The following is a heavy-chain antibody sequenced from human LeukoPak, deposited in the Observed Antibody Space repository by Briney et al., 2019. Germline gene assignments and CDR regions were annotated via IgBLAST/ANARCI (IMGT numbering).Heavy chain of an antibody. CDR2: ISYDGSNK. D-gene: IGHD3-10*01. J-gene: IGHJ4*02. V-gene: IGHV3-30*04. Sequence: PGGSLRLSCAASGFTFSSYAMHWVRQAPGKGLEWVAVISYDGSNKYYADSVKGRFTISRDNAKNSLYLQMNSLRAEDTAVYYCAHLPSSGTGIVDYWGQGTLVTVSS. CDR3: AHLPSSGTGIVDY. CDR1: GFTFSSYA.